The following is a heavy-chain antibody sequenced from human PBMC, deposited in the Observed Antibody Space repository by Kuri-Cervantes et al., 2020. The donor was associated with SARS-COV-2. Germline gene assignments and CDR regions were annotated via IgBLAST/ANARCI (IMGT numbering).Heavy chain of an antibody. CDR1: NGSINNYY. V-gene: IGHV4-59*08. D-gene: IGHD3-10*01. CDR2: ISYSGYT. CDR3: ARSESMVRGVGWFGP. Sequence: GSLRLSCTVCNGSINNYYWTWIRQPPGKGLEWIGYISYSGYTNYNPALRSRVTMSLDTSKNQFSLRLSSLTAADTAVYYCARSESMVRGVGWFGPWGQGTLVTVSS. J-gene: IGHJ5*02.